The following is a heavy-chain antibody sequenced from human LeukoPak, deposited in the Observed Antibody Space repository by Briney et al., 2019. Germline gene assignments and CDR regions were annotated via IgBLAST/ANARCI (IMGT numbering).Heavy chain of an antibody. V-gene: IGHV1-69*13. CDR1: GGTFSSYA. CDR3: ASDPSGRFGEFSTDY. J-gene: IGHJ4*02. Sequence: SVKVSCKSSGGTFSSYAISWVRQAPGQGLEWMGGIIPIFGTANYAQKFQGRATITADESTSTAYMELSSLRSEDTAVYSCASDPSGRFGEFSTDYWGQGTLVTVSS. CDR2: IIPIFGTA. D-gene: IGHD3-10*01.